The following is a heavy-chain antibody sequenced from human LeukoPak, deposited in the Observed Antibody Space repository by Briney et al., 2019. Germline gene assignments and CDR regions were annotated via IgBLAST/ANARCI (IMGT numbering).Heavy chain of an antibody. CDR1: GFIFSDFE. Sequence: GGSLRLSCGASGFIFSDFEMNWVRQAPGKGLEWVAYISSSGSTIYYADSLRGRFTVSRDNARNSLYLQTNSLRLEDTAVYYCAREDGEGIFYYMDVWGKGTTVTVS. CDR3: AREDGEGIFYYMDV. D-gene: IGHD2-21*01. V-gene: IGHV3-48*03. CDR2: ISSSGSTI. J-gene: IGHJ6*03.